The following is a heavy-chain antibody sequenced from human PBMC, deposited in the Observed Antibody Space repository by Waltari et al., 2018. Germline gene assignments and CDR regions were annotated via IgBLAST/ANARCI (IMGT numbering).Heavy chain of an antibody. V-gene: IGHV3-23*01. CDR3: AKRAVTHYYGMDV. CDR1: GGSFSGYY. D-gene: IGHD6-19*01. CDR2: ISGSGGST. Sequence: VQLQQWGAGLLKPSETLSLTCAVYGGSFSGYYWSWIRQPPGKGLEWVSAISGSGGSTYYADSVKGRFTISRDNSKNTLYLQMNSLRAEDTAVYYCAKRAVTHYYGMDVWGQGTTVTVSS. J-gene: IGHJ6*02.